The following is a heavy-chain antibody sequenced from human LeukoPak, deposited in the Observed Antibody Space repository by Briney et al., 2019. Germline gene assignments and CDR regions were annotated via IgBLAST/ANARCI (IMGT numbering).Heavy chain of an antibody. V-gene: IGHV4-34*01. CDR1: GGSFSGYY. D-gene: IGHD5-24*01. Sequence: SETLSLTCAVSGGSFSGYYWNWIRQPPGKGLEWVGEIHHSGATSSNPSLKSRVFISGDTSRNRFSLTLTSVTAADAAVYFCARGNLDGYYFDYWDQGTLVTVSS. CDR3: ARGNLDGYYFDY. J-gene: IGHJ4*02. CDR2: IHHSGAT.